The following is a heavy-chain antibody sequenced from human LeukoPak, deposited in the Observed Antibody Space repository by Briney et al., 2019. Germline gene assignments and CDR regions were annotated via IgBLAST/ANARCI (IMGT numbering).Heavy chain of an antibody. CDR1: GGSISSYY. Sequence: SETLSLTCTVSGGSISSYYWSWLRQPPGKGLEWIGYIYYSGSTNYNPSPKSRVTISVDTSKNQFSLKLSSVTAADTAVYYCARHVSVGXXXRLDYWGQGXLVTVS. CDR2: IYYSGST. J-gene: IGHJ4*02. V-gene: IGHV4-59*08. CDR3: ARHVSVGXXXRLDY. D-gene: IGHD1-26*01.